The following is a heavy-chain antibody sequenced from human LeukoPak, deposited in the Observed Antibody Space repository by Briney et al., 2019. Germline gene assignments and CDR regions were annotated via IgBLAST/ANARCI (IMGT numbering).Heavy chain of an antibody. D-gene: IGHD1-26*01. CDR1: GFTLSTNA. Sequence: GGSLRLSCLTSGFTLSTNAMSWVRQAPGKGLEWISGISGSGASTYYADSVKGRFTISRDDSRNTLYLQMNSLRGDDTAVYYCAKDMGKWESLHFFDYWGQGTLVTVSS. CDR3: AKDMGKWESLHFFDY. CDR2: ISGSGAST. V-gene: IGHV3-23*01. J-gene: IGHJ4*02.